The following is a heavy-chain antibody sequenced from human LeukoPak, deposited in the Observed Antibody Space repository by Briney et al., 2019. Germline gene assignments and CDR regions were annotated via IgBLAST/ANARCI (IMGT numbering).Heavy chain of an antibody. CDR2: IIPIFGTA. J-gene: IGHJ6*03. CDR1: GGTFSSYA. CDR3: ARGLSNDFWSGYPASDYYMDV. D-gene: IGHD3-3*01. V-gene: IGHV1-69*05. Sequence: SVKVSCKASGGTFSSYAISWVRQAPGQGLEWMGGIIPIFGTANYAQKFQGRVTITTDESTSTAYMELSSLRSEDTAVYYCARGLSNDFWSGYPASDYYMDVWGKGTTVTVSS.